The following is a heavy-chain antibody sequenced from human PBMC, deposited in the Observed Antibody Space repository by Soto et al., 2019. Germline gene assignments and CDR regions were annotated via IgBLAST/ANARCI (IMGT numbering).Heavy chain of an antibody. Sequence: SETLSLTCTVSGGSISSYYWSWIRQPPGKGLEWIGYMYYNGSTNYNPSLKSRVTISVDTSKNQFSLKLSSVTAADTAVYYCGGKNYDSSGYFDYWGQGTLVTVSS. D-gene: IGHD3-22*01. CDR2: MYYNGST. CDR1: GGSISSYY. J-gene: IGHJ4*02. V-gene: IGHV4-59*01. CDR3: GGKNYDSSGYFDY.